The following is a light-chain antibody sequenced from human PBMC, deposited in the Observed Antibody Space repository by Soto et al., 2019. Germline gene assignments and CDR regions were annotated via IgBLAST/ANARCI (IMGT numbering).Light chain of an antibody. CDR2: GAS. CDR3: QQYDNWPLT. Sequence: EIVLTQSPGTLSLSPGEGATLSCRASQSVSNSYLAWYQQKPGQAPRLLIYGASSRATGIPDRFSGSGSGTDFTLTISRLEPEDFAVYYCQQYDNWPLTFGGGTKVDIK. CDR1: QSVSNSY. J-gene: IGKJ4*01. V-gene: IGKV3-20*01.